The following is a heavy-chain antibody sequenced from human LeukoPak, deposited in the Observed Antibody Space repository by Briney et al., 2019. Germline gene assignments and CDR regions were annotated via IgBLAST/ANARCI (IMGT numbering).Heavy chain of an antibody. CDR3: ARGIKRTKRHEGGFDP. J-gene: IGHJ5*02. V-gene: IGHV4-34*01. D-gene: IGHD2-8*01. CDR2: INHSGST. Sequence: SETLSLTCAVYGGSFSGYYWSWNRQPPGKGLEWIGEINHSGSTNYNPSLKSRVTISVDTSKNQFSLKLSSVTAADTAVYYCARGIKRTKRHEGGFDPWGQGTLVTVSS. CDR1: GGSFSGYY.